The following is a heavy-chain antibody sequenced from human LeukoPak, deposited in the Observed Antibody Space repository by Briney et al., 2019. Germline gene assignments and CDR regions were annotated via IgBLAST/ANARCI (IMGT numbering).Heavy chain of an antibody. CDR1: GFTVSSNY. CDR3: AREAGVTSPD. Sequence: AGGSLRLSCAASGFTVSSNYMSWVRQAPGKGLEWVSVIYSGGSTYYADSVKGRFTISRDNSENTLYLQMNSLRAEDTAVYYCAREAGVTSPDWGQGTLVTVSS. D-gene: IGHD2-21*02. V-gene: IGHV3-53*01. J-gene: IGHJ4*02. CDR2: IYSGGST.